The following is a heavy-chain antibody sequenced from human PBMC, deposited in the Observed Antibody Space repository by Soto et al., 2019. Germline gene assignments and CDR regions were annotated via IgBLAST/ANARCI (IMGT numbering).Heavy chain of an antibody. CDR1: GFTFSSYS. J-gene: IGHJ5*02. V-gene: IGHV3-48*01. Sequence: GGSLRLSCAASGFTFSSYSMNWVRQAPGKGLGWVSYISSSSSTIYYADSVKGRFTISRDNAKNSLYLQMNSLRAEDTAVYYYARHPERIAQIGWFDPWGQGTLVTVSS. CDR3: ARHPERIAQIGWFDP. CDR2: ISSSSSTI. D-gene: IGHD6-13*01.